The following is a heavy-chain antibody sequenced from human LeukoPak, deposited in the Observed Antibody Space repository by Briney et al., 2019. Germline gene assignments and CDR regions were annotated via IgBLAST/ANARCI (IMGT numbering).Heavy chain of an antibody. V-gene: IGHV4-39*07. D-gene: IGHD6-13*01. CDR2: IYYSGST. Sequence: SETLSLTCTVSGGSISSSSYYWGWIRQPPGKGPEWIGSIYYSGSTYYNPSLKSRVTISVDTSKNQFSLKLSSVTAADTAVYYCARLGIAAAGNDYWGQGTLVTVSS. J-gene: IGHJ4*02. CDR3: ARLGIAAAGNDY. CDR1: GGSISSSSYY.